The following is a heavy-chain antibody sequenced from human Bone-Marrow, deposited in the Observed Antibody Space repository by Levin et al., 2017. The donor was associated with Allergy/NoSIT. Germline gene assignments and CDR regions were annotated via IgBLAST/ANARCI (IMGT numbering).Heavy chain of an antibody. CDR2: ISAGGGSA. Sequence: GSLRLSCAASGFTFSNYVMNWVRQVPGKGLEWVSGISAGGGSAYYGDPVKGRFTISRDNSKNTVYLQMNSLRAEDTATYYCAKDREVTTISSGFDYWGQGNLVTVSS. CDR1: GFTFSNYV. J-gene: IGHJ4*02. D-gene: IGHD5-12*01. V-gene: IGHV3-23*01. CDR3: AKDREVTTISSGFDY.